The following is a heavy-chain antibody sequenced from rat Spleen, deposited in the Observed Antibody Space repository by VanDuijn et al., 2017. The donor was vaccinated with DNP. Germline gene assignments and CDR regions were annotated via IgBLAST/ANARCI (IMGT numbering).Heavy chain of an antibody. V-gene: IGHV5-31*01. CDR1: GITFSDHN. Sequence: EVQLVESGGGLVQPGRSLKLSCAVSGITFSDHNMAWVRQAPGKGLEWVASISNTGESTYYSDSVKGRFTISRDNAKSTLYLQVKSLQTDDTATYYCTSNPHIRTAAPFDCWGQGVMVTVSA. CDR3: TSNPHIRTAAPFDC. CDR2: ISNTGEST. J-gene: IGHJ2*01. D-gene: IGHD3-8*01.